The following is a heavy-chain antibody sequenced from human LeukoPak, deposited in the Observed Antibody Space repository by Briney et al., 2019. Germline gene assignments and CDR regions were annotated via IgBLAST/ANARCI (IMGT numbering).Heavy chain of an antibody. CDR1: GGSISNGYW. Sequence: KPSETLSFTCAVSGGSISNGYWWSWVRQPPGKGLEWIGGIHYSGNTYYNPSLKSRVTISVDMSKNQFSLKLSSVTAADTAVYYCARLGAGPTYYDFWSGYSSFYFDYWGQGTLVTVSS. CDR2: IHYSGNT. CDR3: ARLGAGPTYYDFWSGYSSFYFDY. D-gene: IGHD3-3*01. V-gene: IGHV4-4*02. J-gene: IGHJ4*02.